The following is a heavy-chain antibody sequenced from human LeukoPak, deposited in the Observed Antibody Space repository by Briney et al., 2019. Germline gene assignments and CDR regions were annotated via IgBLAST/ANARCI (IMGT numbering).Heavy chain of an antibody. V-gene: IGHV4-30-4*08. Sequence: PSETLSLTCTVSGGSISSGDYYWSWIRQPPGKGLEWIGYIYYSGSTYYNPPLKSRVTISVGTSKNQFSLKLSSVTAADTAVYYCARGSITMVRGVIIAKGYYFDYWGQGTLVTVFS. D-gene: IGHD3-10*01. CDR1: GGSISSGDYY. CDR2: IYYSGST. J-gene: IGHJ4*02. CDR3: ARGSITMVRGVIIAKGYYFDY.